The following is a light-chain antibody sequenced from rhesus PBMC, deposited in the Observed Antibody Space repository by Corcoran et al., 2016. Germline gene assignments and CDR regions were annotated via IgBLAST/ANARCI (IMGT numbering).Light chain of an antibody. CDR1: QSLLDSEGGDTY. Sequence: DIVMTQTPLSLPVTLGEPASISCRSSQSLLDSEGGDTYLEWYLPKPGQSPQLLIYEVSNRAAGVPDRFTGSGSDTDFTLKISRVEADDVGVYYCMQALEFPLTFGGGTKVEIK. CDR2: EVS. J-gene: IGKJ4*01. V-gene: IGKV2-104*01. CDR3: MQALEFPLT.